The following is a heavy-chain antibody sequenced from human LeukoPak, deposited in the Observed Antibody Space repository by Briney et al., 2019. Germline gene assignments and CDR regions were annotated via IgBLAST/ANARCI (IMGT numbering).Heavy chain of an antibody. J-gene: IGHJ3*02. D-gene: IGHD4-23*01. V-gene: IGHV1-46*01. CDR2: INPSGGST. Sequence: ASVPVSCKASGYTFTSYYMHWVRQAPGQGLEWMGIINPSGGSTSYAQKFQGRVTMTRDTSISTAYMELSRLRSDDTAVYYCARYFSVAAFDIWGQGTMVTVSS. CDR1: GYTFTSYY. CDR3: ARYFSVAAFDI.